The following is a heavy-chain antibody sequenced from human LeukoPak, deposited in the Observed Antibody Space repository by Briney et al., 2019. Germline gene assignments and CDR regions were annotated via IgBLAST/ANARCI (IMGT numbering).Heavy chain of an antibody. V-gene: IGHV4-38-2*02. CDR3: ARDKEGYYFDY. CDR1: GYSISSGYY. J-gene: IGHJ4*02. CDR2: IYHSGST. Sequence: SETLSLTCAVSGYSISSGYYWGWIRRPPGKGLEWIGSIYHSGSTYYDPSLKSRVTISVDTSKNQFSLKLSSVTAADTAVYYCARDKEGYYFDYWGQGTLVTVSS.